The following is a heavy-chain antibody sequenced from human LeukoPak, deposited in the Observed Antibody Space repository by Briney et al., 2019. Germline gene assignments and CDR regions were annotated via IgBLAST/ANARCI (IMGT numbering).Heavy chain of an antibody. Sequence: SETLSLTCTVSGGSISSYYWSWIRQPPGKGLEWIGYIYYSGSTNYNPSLKSRVTISVDTSKNQFSLKLSSVTAADTAVYYCARGVRYFDWLLYDDYWGQGTLVTVSS. CDR1: GGSISSYY. CDR2: IYYSGST. D-gene: IGHD3-9*01. V-gene: IGHV4-59*01. CDR3: ARGVRYFDWLLYDDY. J-gene: IGHJ4*02.